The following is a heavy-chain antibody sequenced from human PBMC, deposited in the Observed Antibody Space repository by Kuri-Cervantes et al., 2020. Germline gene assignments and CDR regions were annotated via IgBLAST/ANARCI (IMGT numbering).Heavy chain of an antibody. J-gene: IGHJ4*02. V-gene: IGHV3-13*01. Sequence: GESLKISCAASGFTFSSYDMHWVRQATGKGLEWVSAIGTAGDTYYPGSVKGRFTISRENAKNSLYLQMNSLRAEDTAVYYCARAPLTFLDYWGQGTLVTVSS. D-gene: IGHD2-21*01. CDR3: ARAPLTFLDY. CDR1: GFTFSSYD. CDR2: IGTAGDT.